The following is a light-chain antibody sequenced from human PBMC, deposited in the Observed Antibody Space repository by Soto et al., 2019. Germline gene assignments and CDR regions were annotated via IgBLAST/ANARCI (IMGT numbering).Light chain of an antibody. J-gene: IGKJ1*01. CDR1: QSVSSN. Sequence: EKVMTQSPATLSVSLGERATLSCRASQSVSSNLAWYQQKPGQAPRLFIYGASTRATGIPARFSGSGSGTEFTLTISSLQSEDVAVYYCQQYNDWPGMFGQGTKVEIK. V-gene: IGKV3-15*01. CDR2: GAS. CDR3: QQYNDWPGM.